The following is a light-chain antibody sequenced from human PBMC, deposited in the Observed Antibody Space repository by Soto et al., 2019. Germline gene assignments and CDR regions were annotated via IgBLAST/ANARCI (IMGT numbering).Light chain of an antibody. CDR2: KTS. J-gene: IGKJ4*01. CDR3: QQYNSNPLT. CDR1: QSFSTW. V-gene: IGKV1-5*03. Sequence: DIQMTQSPSTLSASVGDRVTITCRASQSFSTWLAWYHQKPGKAPNLLIYKTSILESGVPSRFSGSGSGTEFTLTISSLQHDDFATYYCQQYNSNPLTFGGGTKVEIK.